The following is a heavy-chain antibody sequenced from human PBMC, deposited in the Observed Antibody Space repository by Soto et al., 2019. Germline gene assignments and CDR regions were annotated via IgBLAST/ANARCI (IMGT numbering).Heavy chain of an antibody. CDR3: ARDKITGLFDY. V-gene: IGHV4-4*02. Sequence: SETPSLTCAVCGGSVCSNNWGGWVRQPPGRGLEWIGEINHSGSTNYNPSLKSRVTISVDTSKNQFSLKLTSVTAADTAVYYCARDKITGLFDYWGQGTLVTVSS. CDR1: GGSVCSNNW. J-gene: IGHJ4*02. D-gene: IGHD2-8*02. CDR2: INHSGST.